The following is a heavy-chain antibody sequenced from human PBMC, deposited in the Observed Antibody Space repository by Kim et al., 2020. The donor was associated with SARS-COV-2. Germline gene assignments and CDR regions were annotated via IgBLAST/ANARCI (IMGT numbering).Heavy chain of an antibody. D-gene: IGHD6-13*01. CDR2: AFDSGTH. CDR3: AGGHSGGWYSQFDY. Sequence: SETLSLTCTVSGASIGSYFWSWIRQTPGMGLEWIGLAFDSGTHKYNPSLKSRVTISIDMSKNQFSLNLTSVSAADTAVYFCAGGHSGGWYSQFDYWGQGILVTVSS. J-gene: IGHJ4*02. V-gene: IGHV4-59*03. CDR1: GASIGSYF.